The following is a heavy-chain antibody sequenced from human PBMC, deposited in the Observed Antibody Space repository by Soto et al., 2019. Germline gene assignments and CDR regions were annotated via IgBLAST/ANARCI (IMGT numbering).Heavy chain of an antibody. V-gene: IGHV4-61*01. J-gene: IGHJ5*01. D-gene: IGHD3-10*01. CDR3: AIDVRQPRPRGSSHYPFAA. CDR2: VYSSGSA. CDR1: GGSVSRCSYF. Sequence: ENLPVRWTGSGGSVSRCSYFWSWIRQPQWKGLEWIGYVYSSGSANYNPSLKSRVTISVDTSRNQFSLNPSPVTAADTAVYYSAIDVRQPRPRGSSHYPFAARGQ.